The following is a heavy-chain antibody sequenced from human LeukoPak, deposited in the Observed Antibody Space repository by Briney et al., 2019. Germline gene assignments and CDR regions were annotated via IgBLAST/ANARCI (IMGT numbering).Heavy chain of an antibody. Sequence: ASVKVSCKASGGTFSSYAISWVRQAPGQGLEWMGWISAYNGNTNYAQKLQGRVTMTTDTSTSTAYMELRSLRSDDTAAYYCARALGYCSGGSCSSQGDWFDPWGQGTLVTVSS. CDR2: ISAYNGNT. D-gene: IGHD2-15*01. CDR1: GGTFSSYA. J-gene: IGHJ5*02. V-gene: IGHV1-18*01. CDR3: ARALGYCSGGSCSSQGDWFDP.